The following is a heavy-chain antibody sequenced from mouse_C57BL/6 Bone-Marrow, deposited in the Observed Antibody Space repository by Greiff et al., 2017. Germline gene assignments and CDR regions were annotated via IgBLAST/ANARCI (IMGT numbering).Heavy chain of an antibody. V-gene: IGHV1-64*01. CDR2: IHPNSGST. Sequence: QVQLQQPGAELVKPGASVKLSCKASGYTFTSYWMHWVKQRPGQGLEWIGMIHPNSGSTNYNEKFKSKATLTVDKSSSTAYMQLSSLTSEDSAVYYCARGGYDYDEREGWYFDVWGTGTTVTVSS. D-gene: IGHD2-4*01. J-gene: IGHJ1*03. CDR3: ARGGYDYDEREGWYFDV. CDR1: GYTFTSYW.